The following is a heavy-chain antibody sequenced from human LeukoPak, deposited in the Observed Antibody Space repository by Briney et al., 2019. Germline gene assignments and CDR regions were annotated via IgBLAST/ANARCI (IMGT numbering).Heavy chain of an antibody. V-gene: IGHV4-34*01. Sequence: SETLSLTCAVYGGSFSGYYWSWIRQPPGKGLEWIGEINHSGSTNYNPSLKSRVTTSVDTSKSQFSLRLSSATAADTAIYYCARGKVGATAERWFDPWGQGTLVTVSS. CDR3: ARGKVGATAERWFDP. J-gene: IGHJ5*02. CDR2: INHSGST. CDR1: GGSFSGYY. D-gene: IGHD1-26*01.